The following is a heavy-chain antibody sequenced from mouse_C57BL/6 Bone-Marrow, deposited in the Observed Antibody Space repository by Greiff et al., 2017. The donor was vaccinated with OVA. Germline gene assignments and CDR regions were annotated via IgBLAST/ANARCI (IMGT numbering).Heavy chain of an antibody. V-gene: IGHV5-4*03. CDR1: GFTFSSYA. Sequence: EVKLVESGGGLVKPGGSLKLSCAASGFTFSSYAMSWVRQTPEKRLEWVATISDGGSYTYYPDNVKGRFTISRDNAKNNLYLQMSHLKSEDTAMYYCARGRGYSNYCFDYWGQGTTLTVSS. D-gene: IGHD2-5*01. CDR2: ISDGGSYT. J-gene: IGHJ2*01. CDR3: ARGRGYSNYCFDY.